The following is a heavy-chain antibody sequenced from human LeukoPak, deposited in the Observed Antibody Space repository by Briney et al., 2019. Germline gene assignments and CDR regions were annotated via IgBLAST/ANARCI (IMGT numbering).Heavy chain of an antibody. V-gene: IGHV3-74*01. D-gene: IGHD4-23*01. J-gene: IGHJ4*02. CDR3: ARDIDYGGVDY. Sequence: GRPWRLSCAASGFTVSSYWMNWFGQAPGKGRLWVSRINTDGSSTSYADSVKGRFTISRDNAKNTLYLQMNSLRAEDTAVYYCARDIDYGGVDYWGQGTLVTVSS. CDR2: INTDGSST. CDR1: GFTVSSYW.